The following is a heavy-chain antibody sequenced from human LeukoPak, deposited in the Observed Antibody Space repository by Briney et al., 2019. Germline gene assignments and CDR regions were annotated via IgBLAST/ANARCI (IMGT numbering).Heavy chain of an antibody. D-gene: IGHD3-10*02. J-gene: IGHJ4*02. CDR2: VKQDGSEK. CDR1: GFTFSSYW. Sequence: GGSLRLSCAASGFTFSSYWMSWVRQAPGKGLEWVANVKQDGSEKYYVDSVKGRFTISRDNAKNSLYLQMNSLRAEDTAVYYCARARTMFGEVQKKNFDYGAQGPRATVPS. V-gene: IGHV3-7*01. CDR3: ARARTMFGEVQKKNFDY.